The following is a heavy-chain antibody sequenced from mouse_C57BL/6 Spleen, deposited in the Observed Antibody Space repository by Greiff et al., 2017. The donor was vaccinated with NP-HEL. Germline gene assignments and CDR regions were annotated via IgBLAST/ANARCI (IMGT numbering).Heavy chain of an antibody. CDR3: ARGGYDGPRYFDV. J-gene: IGHJ1*03. Sequence: QVQLQQPGAELVMPGASVKLSCKASGYTFTSYWMHWVKQRPGQGLEWIGEIDPSDSYTNYNQKFKGKSTLTVDKSSSTAYMQLSSLTSEDSAVYYCARGGYDGPRYFDVWGTGTTVTVSS. V-gene: IGHV1-69*01. CDR1: GYTFTSYW. CDR2: IDPSDSYT. D-gene: IGHD2-2*01.